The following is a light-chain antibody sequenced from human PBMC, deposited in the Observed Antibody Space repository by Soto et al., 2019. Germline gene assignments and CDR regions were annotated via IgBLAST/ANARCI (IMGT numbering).Light chain of an antibody. V-gene: IGLV2-8*01. J-gene: IGLJ2*01. CDR2: EVN. CDR1: SSDVGGSDY. Sequence: QLVLTQPPSASGSPGQSVTISCTGTSSDVGGSDYVSWYQQHPGKAPKLMIYEVNKRPSGVPDRFSGSKSGNTASLTVSGLQAEDEADYYCASNAGSKEVFGGGTKLTVL. CDR3: ASNAGSKEV.